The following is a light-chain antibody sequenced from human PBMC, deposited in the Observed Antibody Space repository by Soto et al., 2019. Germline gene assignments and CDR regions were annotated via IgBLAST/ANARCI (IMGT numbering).Light chain of an antibody. CDR1: QSVGTN. J-gene: IGKJ1*01. V-gene: IGKV3D-15*01. Sequence: EIVMTQSPATLSVSPGERATLSCRASQSVGTNLAWYQQKPGQAPRLLVYGASTRAASIAGRFTGSGSGTEFALTISSLQSEDFAVYYCQQYNNWPPTFGQGTKVDIK. CDR2: GAS. CDR3: QQYNNWPPT.